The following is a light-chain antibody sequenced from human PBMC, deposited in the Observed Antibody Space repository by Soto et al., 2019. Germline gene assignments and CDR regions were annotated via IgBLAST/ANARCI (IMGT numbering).Light chain of an antibody. CDR3: QQAATFPLT. V-gene: IGKV1-12*01. Sequence: DIQMTQSPSSLSASVGDRVTITCRASQGINSWLAWYQHKPGKAPRLLVHGAFNLQSGVPSRFSGSESGTDFTLTISSLQPEDFATYYCQQAATFPLTFGGGTKVDIK. J-gene: IGKJ4*01. CDR1: QGINSW. CDR2: GAF.